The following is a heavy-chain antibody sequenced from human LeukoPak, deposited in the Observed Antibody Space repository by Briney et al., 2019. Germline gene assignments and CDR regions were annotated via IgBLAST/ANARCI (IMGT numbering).Heavy chain of an antibody. CDR2: IWYDGSNK. CDR3: AREDRVAAAGYFDY. V-gene: IGHV3-33*01. CDR1: GFTFSSYG. D-gene: IGHD6-13*01. Sequence: GGSLRLSCAASGFTFSSYGMHWVRQAPGQGLEWVAVIWYDGSNKYYADSVKGRFTISRDNSKNTLYLQMNSLRAEDTAVYYCAREDRVAAAGYFDYWGQGTLVTVSS. J-gene: IGHJ4*02.